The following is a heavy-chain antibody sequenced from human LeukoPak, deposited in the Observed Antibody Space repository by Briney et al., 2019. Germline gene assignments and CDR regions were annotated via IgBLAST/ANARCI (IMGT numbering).Heavy chain of an antibody. CDR1: GFTFSTYW. D-gene: IGHD5-18*01. V-gene: IGHV3-7*01. CDR3: ARDIANMPGRDSYGYDY. J-gene: IGHJ4*02. CDR2: IKEDGSDQ. Sequence: GGSLRLSCAASGFTFSTYWMSWVRQAPGKGLEWVANIKEDGSDQNYVDSVKGRFTISRDNAKNSLYLQMNSLRAGDSAVYYCARDIANMPGRDSYGYDYWGQGTLVAVSS.